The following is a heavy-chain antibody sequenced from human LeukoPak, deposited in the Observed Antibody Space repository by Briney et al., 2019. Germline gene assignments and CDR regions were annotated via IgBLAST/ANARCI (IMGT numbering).Heavy chain of an antibody. Sequence: SETLSLTCTVSGGSISSYYWSWIRQPAGKGLEWIGRIYTSGSTNYNPSLKSRVTISVDTSKNQFSLKLSSVTAADTAVYYCARVKAIYCSSTSCYGGTYYYMDVWGKGTTVTVSS. V-gene: IGHV4-4*07. D-gene: IGHD2-2*01. CDR1: GGSISSYY. CDR3: ARVKAIYCSSTSCYGGTYYYMDV. CDR2: IYTSGST. J-gene: IGHJ6*03.